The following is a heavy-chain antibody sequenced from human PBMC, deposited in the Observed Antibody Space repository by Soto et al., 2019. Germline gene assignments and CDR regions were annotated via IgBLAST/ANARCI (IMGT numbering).Heavy chain of an antibody. CDR2: IYHTEST. J-gene: IGHJ4*02. CDR1: GDSISSSFW. V-gene: IGHV4-4*02. CDR3: ARYDFGTFDY. D-gene: IGHD4-17*01. Sequence: PSETLSLTCAVSGDSISSSFWWSWVRQPPGKGLEWIGEIYHTESTVYNPSLKSRVTISVDKSKNQFSLNLDSATAADTAVYYCARYDFGTFDYWGRGILVTVSS.